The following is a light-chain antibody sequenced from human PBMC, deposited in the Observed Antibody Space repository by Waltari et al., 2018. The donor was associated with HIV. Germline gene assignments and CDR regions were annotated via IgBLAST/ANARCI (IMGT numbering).Light chain of an antibody. Sequence: DIVMTQSPDSLALSLGERATIHCKSNQSVLYSSNNKNFLAWYQQKSGQRPKLLVYWASTRESGVPDRFSGSGSGIDFTLTISSLQAEDVAVYFCQQHYTTPYTFGQGTKLEIK. V-gene: IGKV4-1*01. J-gene: IGKJ2*01. CDR3: QQHYTTPYT. CDR1: QSVLYSSNNKNF. CDR2: WAS.